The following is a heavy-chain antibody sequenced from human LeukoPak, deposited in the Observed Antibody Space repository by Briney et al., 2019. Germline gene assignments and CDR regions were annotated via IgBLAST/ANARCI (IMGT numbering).Heavy chain of an antibody. CDR3: ATMVQGVHTYFGS. D-gene: IGHD3-10*01. CDR1: GGSISSYY. CDR2: IYYSGST. V-gene: IGHV4-59*01. J-gene: IGHJ4*02. Sequence: PSETLSLTCTVSGGSISSYYWSWIRQPQGKGLEYIGYIYYSGSTNYNPSLKSRVTMSLDTSKNQVSLKLSSVTAADTAVYYCATMVQGVHTYFGSWGQGNLVAVSS.